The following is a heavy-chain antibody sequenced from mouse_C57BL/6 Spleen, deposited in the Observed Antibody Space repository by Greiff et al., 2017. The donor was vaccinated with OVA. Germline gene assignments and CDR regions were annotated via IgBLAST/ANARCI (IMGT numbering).Heavy chain of an antibody. CDR3: ARHGSSYIDY. CDR2: IYPGDGDT. CDR1: GYAFSSSW. J-gene: IGHJ2*01. V-gene: IGHV1-82*01. D-gene: IGHD1-1*01. Sequence: ESGPELVQPGASVKISCKASGYAFSSSWMNWVKQRPGKGLEWVGRIYPGDGDTNYNGKFKGKATLTADNSSSTPYLQLSSLASEDSAVYFCARHGSSYIDYWGQGTTLTVSS.